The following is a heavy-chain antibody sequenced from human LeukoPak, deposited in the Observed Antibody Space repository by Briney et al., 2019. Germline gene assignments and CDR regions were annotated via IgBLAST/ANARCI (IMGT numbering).Heavy chain of an antibody. CDR2: IKSKTDGGTT. CDR1: GFTFSNAW. CDR3: VRDSPGITDY. Sequence: GGSLRLSCAASGFTFSNAWMSWVRQAPGKGLEWVGRIKSKTDGGTTDYAAPVKGRFTISRDNAENSLFLQMNDLRAEDTALYYCVRDSPGITDYWGRGALVTVSS. V-gene: IGHV3-15*05. D-gene: IGHD1-14*01. J-gene: IGHJ4*02.